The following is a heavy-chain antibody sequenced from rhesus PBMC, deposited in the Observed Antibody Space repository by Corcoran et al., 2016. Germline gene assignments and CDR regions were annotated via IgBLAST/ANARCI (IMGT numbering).Heavy chain of an antibody. V-gene: IGHV3-54*02. Sequence: EVQLVESGGGLVQPGGSLRRSCAASGFTFSIYGIHWVRQAPGKGLGWVAVISSDGSNKYYANSAKDRFILSRDNGNNILYLQMNILKLEDTAVYYCTRFDFWGPGVPVIVSS. CDR3: TRFDF. CDR1: GFTFSIYG. J-gene: IGHJ5-1*01. CDR2: ISSDGSNK.